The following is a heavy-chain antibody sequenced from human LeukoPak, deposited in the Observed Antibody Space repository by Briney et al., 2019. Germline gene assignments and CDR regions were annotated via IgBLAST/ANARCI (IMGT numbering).Heavy chain of an antibody. V-gene: IGHV3-7*01. D-gene: IGHD4-23*01. CDR3: ARDGDYGGNSVLSYFDY. CDR1: GFTFSRYW. J-gene: IGHJ4*02. CDR2: IKKDGSEK. Sequence: GGSLRLSCAASGFTFSRYWMSWVRQAPGKGLEWVANIKKDGSEKYYVDSVKGRFTISRDNAKNSLYLQMNSLRAEDTAVYYCARDGDYGGNSVLSYFDYWGQGTLVTVSS.